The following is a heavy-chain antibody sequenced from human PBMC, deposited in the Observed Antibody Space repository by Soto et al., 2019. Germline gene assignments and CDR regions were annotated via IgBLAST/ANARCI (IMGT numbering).Heavy chain of an antibody. CDR2: IKQDGSDT. CDR1: GFSFISHY. CDR3: ARDDEIELTVNGQRAYYYGLDV. J-gene: IGHJ6*02. Sequence: PGGSLRLSCSASGFSFISHYMTWVRQAPGKGLEWVANIKQDGSDTFYVDSVRGRFTISRDNAKNSLYLQMNNLRAEDTGVYYCARDDEIELTVNGQRAYYYGLDVWGQGTMVTVSS. V-gene: IGHV3-7*01. D-gene: IGHD2-8*01.